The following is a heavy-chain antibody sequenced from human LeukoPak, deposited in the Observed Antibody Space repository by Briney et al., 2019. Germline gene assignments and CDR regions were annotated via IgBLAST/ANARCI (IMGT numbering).Heavy chain of an antibody. Sequence: GASVKVSCKASGYTFTSYDINWVRQATGQGLEWMGWISAYNGNTNYAQKLQGRVTMTTDTSTSTAYMELRSLRSDDTAVYYCARSPGNEGLGELSFPDWGQGTLVTVSS. J-gene: IGHJ4*02. V-gene: IGHV1-18*01. D-gene: IGHD3-16*02. CDR2: ISAYNGNT. CDR1: GYTFTSYD. CDR3: ARSPGNEGLGELSFPD.